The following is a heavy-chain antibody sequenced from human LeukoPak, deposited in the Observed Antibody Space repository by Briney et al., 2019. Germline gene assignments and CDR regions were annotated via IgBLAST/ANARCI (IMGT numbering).Heavy chain of an antibody. CDR3: AKAGPTTRTRKYYFDY. CDR2: IWYDGSNK. Sequence: PGRSLRLSCAASGFTFSSYGMHWVRQASGKGLEWVAVIWYDGSNKYYADSVKGRFTISRDNSKNTLYLQMNSLRAEDTAVYYCAKAGPTTRTRKYYFDYWGQGTLVTVSS. V-gene: IGHV3-33*06. D-gene: IGHD4-11*01. CDR1: GFTFSSYG. J-gene: IGHJ4*02.